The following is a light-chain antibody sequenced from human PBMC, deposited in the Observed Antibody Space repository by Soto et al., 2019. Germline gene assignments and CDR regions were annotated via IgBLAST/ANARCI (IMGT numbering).Light chain of an antibody. CDR3: QQYSSYSLT. Sequence: DIQMTQSPSTLSASVGDRVTITCRASQSVSTSLAWYQQRPGKAPNHLIYEASALQSGVPSRFSGSGSGTEFSLTISSLQPDDFATYYCQQYSSYSLTFGGGTKVEIK. CDR2: EAS. J-gene: IGKJ4*01. V-gene: IGKV1-5*03. CDR1: QSVSTS.